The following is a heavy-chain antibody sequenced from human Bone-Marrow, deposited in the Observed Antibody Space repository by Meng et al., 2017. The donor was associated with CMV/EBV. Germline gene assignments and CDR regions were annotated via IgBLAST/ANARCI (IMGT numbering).Heavy chain of an antibody. CDR3: ASSGYSSSWYEVYYYGMDV. CDR1: GSTFSSYT. CDR2: IIPILGIA. D-gene: IGHD6-13*01. V-gene: IGHV1-69*02. Sequence: SVKVSCKASGSTFSSYTISWVRQAPGQGLEWMGRIIPILGIANYAQKFQGRVTITADKSTSTAYMELSSLRSEDTAVYYCASSGYSSSWYEVYYYGMDVWGQGTTVTVSS. J-gene: IGHJ6*02.